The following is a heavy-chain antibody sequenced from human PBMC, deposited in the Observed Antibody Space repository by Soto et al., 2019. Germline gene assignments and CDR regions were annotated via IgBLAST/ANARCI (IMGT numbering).Heavy chain of an antibody. D-gene: IGHD5-12*01. J-gene: IGHJ3*02. CDR1: GFTFSSYA. CDR2: ISGSGGST. V-gene: IGHV3-23*01. CDR3: ARHGDGYNFRDAFDI. Sequence: PGGSLRLSCAASGFTFSSYAMGWVRQAPGKGLEWVSAISGSGGSTYYADSVKGRFTISRDNSKNTLYLQMNSLRAEDTAVYYCARHGDGYNFRDAFDIWGQGTMVTVSS.